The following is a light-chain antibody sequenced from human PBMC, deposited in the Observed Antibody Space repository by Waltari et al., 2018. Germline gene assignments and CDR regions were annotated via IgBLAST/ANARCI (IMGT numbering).Light chain of an antibody. CDR2: RAS. J-gene: IGKJ1*01. Sequence: IQMTQSPSTLSASAGDRVVSTCRASQSVNTWLAWYQQRPGKAPNLLIYRASSLQSGVPSRFSGRGSGTEFTLTINSLQPDDFASYYCQQYNSFPWTFGQGTKVEIK. CDR1: QSVNTW. V-gene: IGKV1-5*03. CDR3: QQYNSFPWT.